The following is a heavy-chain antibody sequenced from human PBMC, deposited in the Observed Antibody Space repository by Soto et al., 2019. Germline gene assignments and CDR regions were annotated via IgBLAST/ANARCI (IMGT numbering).Heavy chain of an antibody. CDR1: GGSISSSSYY. Sequence: QLQLQESGPGLVKPSETLSLTCTVSGGSISSSSYYWGWIRQPPGKGLEWIGSIYYSGSTYYNPYLKSRVTISVDTSKNQFSLKLSSVTAADTAVYYCARHTDVGLVLYFQHWGQGTLVTVSS. CDR2: IYYSGST. V-gene: IGHV4-39*01. D-gene: IGHD6-19*01. CDR3: ARHTDVGLVLYFQH. J-gene: IGHJ1*01.